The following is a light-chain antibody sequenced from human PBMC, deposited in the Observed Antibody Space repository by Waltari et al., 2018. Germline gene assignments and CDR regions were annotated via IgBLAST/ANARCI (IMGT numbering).Light chain of an antibody. V-gene: IGKV3-15*01. CDR1: QSVSSN. Sequence: EIVMTQSPATLSVSPGERATLSCRASQSVSSNLAWYQQKPGQAPSLLIYDASTRATGIPARFSGSGSGTEFTLTISSLQSEDFAVYSCQQYNDWPRGTFGQGTKVEIK. J-gene: IGKJ1*01. CDR3: QQYNDWPRGT. CDR2: DAS.